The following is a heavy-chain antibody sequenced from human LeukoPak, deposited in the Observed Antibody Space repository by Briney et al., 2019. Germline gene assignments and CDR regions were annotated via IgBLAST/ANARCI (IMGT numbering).Heavy chain of an antibody. Sequence: GGSLRLSCSVSGFTFSSYAMSWVRQAPGKGLEWVSAISGSGGSTYYADSVKGRFTISRDNSKNTLYLQMNSLRAEDTAVYYCAKDREMELPFDYWGQGTLVTVSS. CDR3: AKDREMELPFDY. CDR2: ISGSGGST. CDR1: GFTFSSYA. D-gene: IGHD1-7*01. V-gene: IGHV3-23*01. J-gene: IGHJ4*02.